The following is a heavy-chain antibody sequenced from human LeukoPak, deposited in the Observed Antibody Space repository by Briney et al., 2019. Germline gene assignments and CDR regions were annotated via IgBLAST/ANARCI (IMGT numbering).Heavy chain of an antibody. CDR1: GGSISSDQ. CDR2: IYYSGSA. V-gene: IGHV4-59*01. D-gene: IGHD5-18*01. CDR3: ARLNPLRGYSYGSFFDY. Sequence: TSETLSLTCTVSGGSISSDQWSWIRQPPGKGLEWIGNIYYSGSANYNPSLQSRVIISVDTSKNQFSLNLSPVLAADTAVYYCARLNPLRGYSYGSFFDYWGQGTLVTVSS. J-gene: IGHJ4*02.